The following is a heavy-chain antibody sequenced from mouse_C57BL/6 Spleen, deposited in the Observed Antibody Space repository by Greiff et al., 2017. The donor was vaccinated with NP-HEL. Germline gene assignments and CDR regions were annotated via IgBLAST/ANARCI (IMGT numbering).Heavy chain of an antibody. D-gene: IGHD4-1*01. CDR3: AREVNWDNAMDY. CDR1: GYSITSGYY. V-gene: IGHV3-6*01. J-gene: IGHJ4*01. Sequence: VQLKESGPGLVKPSQSLSLTCSVTGYSITSGYYWNWIRQFPGNKLEWMGYISYDGSNNYNPSLKNRISITRDTSKNQFFLKLNSVTTEDTATYYCAREVNWDNAMDYWGQGTSVTVSS. CDR2: ISYDGSN.